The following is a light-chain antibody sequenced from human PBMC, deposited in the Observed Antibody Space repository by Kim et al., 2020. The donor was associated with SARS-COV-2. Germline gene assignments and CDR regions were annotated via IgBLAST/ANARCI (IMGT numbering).Light chain of an antibody. J-gene: IGLJ2*01. Sequence: SGSPGQSITISCTGTSSDVVSYSLVSWYQQHPGKAPKLMIYEVSKRPSGVSNRFSGSKSGNTASLPSSGLQAEDEADYSCCSYVVFGGGTQLTVL. CDR1: SSDVVSYSL. V-gene: IGLV2-23*02. CDR3: CSYVV. CDR2: EVS.